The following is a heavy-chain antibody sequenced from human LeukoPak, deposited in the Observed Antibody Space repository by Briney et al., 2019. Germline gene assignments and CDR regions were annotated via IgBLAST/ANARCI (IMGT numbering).Heavy chain of an antibody. J-gene: IGHJ2*01. D-gene: IGHD5-12*01. Sequence: GASVKVSCKASGYTFRSYGLSWVRQAPGQGLEWLGWISAYNGETRYEQNFQGRVTLTTDTSTTTAYMEPRSLRSDDTAVYYCARVGMWIGWSLELWGRGTLVTVSS. CDR2: ISAYNGET. CDR1: GYTFRSYG. CDR3: ARVGMWIGWSLEL. V-gene: IGHV1-18*01.